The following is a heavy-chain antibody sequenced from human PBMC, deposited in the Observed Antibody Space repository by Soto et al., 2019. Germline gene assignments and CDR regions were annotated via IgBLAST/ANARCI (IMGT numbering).Heavy chain of an antibody. CDR2: ISSSGTTI. CDR3: ARLSRDDYTYAY. J-gene: IGHJ4*02. Sequence: EVQLVESGGGFVQPGGSLRLSCAASGFIFSSCEMTWVRQAPGKGLECISYISSSGTTIHYADSVRGRFTISRDNAKNSLYLKMNSLRAEDTAVYYCARLSRDDYTYAYWGQGTLVTVSS. V-gene: IGHV3-48*03. D-gene: IGHD4-4*01. CDR1: GFIFSSCE.